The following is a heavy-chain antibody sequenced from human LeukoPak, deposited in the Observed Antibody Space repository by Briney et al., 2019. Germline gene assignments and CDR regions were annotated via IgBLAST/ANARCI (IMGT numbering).Heavy chain of an antibody. J-gene: IGHJ2*01. Sequence: PSETLSLTCVVSGSPFSSGYYWGGFRQPPEKGLEWIGSIHHSGNRNTYYNPSLRSRVTISIDTSKNQLSLRLRSVAAADTAMYYCARDWEVVPIDSWKIWYFDLWGRGTLVTVSS. CDR2: IHHSGNRNT. V-gene: IGHV4-38-2*02. CDR1: GSPFSSGYY. D-gene: IGHD2-21*01. CDR3: ARDWEVVPIDSWKIWYFDL.